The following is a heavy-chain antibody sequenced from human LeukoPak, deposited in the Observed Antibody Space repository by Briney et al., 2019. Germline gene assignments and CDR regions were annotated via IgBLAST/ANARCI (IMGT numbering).Heavy chain of an antibody. V-gene: IGHV3-23*01. Sequence: PGGSLRLSCAASGFTFSSYAMSWVRPAPGKGLEWVSAISGSDGSTYYADSVKGRITISRDNSKNTLYLQMNSLRAEDTAVYYCAKDRYYYDSSGYYPDAFDIWGQGTMVTVSS. CDR3: AKDRYYYDSSGYYPDAFDI. CDR1: GFTFSSYA. D-gene: IGHD3-22*01. J-gene: IGHJ3*02. CDR2: ISGSDGST.